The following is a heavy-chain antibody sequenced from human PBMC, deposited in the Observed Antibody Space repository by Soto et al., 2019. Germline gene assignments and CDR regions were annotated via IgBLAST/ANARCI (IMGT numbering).Heavy chain of an antibody. CDR3: VRDGRWLQAYYFDY. CDR2: IHSEGINT. V-gene: IGHV3-74*01. D-gene: IGHD1-26*01. Sequence: GGSLRLSCVASGFSISDYWMHWVRQAPGKGLAWVSHIHSEGINTDYADSVKGRFSISRDNAKNTVYLQMNGLKAEDTAVYYCVRDGRWLQAYYFDYWGQGTLVTVS. J-gene: IGHJ4*02. CDR1: GFSISDYW.